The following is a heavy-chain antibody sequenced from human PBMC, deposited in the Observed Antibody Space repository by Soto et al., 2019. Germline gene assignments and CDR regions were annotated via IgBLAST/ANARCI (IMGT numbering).Heavy chain of an antibody. Sequence: PGGSLRLSCAASGFTFSSYGMHWVRQAPGKGLEWVAVISYDGSNKYYADSVKGRFTISRDNSKNTLYLQMNSLRAEDTAVYYCAKGTYSQLWLLLNYYYGMDFWGQGTTVTVSS. CDR1: GFTFSSYG. V-gene: IGHV3-30*18. CDR3: AKGTYSQLWLLLNYYYGMDF. D-gene: IGHD5-18*01. CDR2: ISYDGSNK. J-gene: IGHJ6*02.